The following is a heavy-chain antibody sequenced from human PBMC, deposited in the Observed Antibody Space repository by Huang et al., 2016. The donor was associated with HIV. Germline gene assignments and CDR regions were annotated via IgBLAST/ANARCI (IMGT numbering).Heavy chain of an antibody. D-gene: IGHD6-13*01. CDR2: IPYSGST. CDR3: ARGGPYSRDYYYYGMDV. CDR1: GGSISRYY. J-gene: IGHJ6*02. V-gene: IGHV4-59*01. Sequence: QVQLQESGPGLVKPSETLSLTCTVSGGSISRYYWSWIRQPPGKGLEWIGYIPYSGSTNNTPPLKSRVPTSVDTSKNQFFLKLGSVTAADTAVYYCARGGPYSRDYYYYGMDVWGQGTTVTVSS.